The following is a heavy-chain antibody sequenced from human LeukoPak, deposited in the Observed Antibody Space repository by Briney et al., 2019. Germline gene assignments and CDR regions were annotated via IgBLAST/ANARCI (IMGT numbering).Heavy chain of an antibody. D-gene: IGHD5-18*01. CDR1: GFTFSNYA. J-gene: IGHJ4*02. CDR3: ARDRDTAMGL. CDR2: ISYDGNDK. V-gene: IGHV3-30-3*01. Sequence: GGSLRLSCAASGFTFSNYAMHWVRQAPGKGLEWVAIISYDGNDKYYTDSVKGRFTISRDKSKNTLYLQMNSLRAEDTAVYYCARDRDTAMGLWGQGTLVTVSS.